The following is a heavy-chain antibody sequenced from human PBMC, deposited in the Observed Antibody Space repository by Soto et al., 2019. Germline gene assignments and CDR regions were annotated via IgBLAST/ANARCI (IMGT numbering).Heavy chain of an antibody. CDR3: ARDLNYGLFDY. D-gene: IGHD4-17*01. Sequence: PGGSLRLSCAASGFTFSSYWMYWVRQAPGKGLVWVSRTNSDGSDTSYADSVKGRFSISRDNAKNTLYLQMNSLRAEDTAVYYCARDLNYGLFDYWGQGTLVTVSS. CDR1: GFTFSSYW. J-gene: IGHJ4*02. V-gene: IGHV3-74*01. CDR2: TNSDGSDT.